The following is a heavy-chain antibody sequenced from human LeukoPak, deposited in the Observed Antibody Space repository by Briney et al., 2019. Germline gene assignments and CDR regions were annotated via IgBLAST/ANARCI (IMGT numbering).Heavy chain of an antibody. J-gene: IGHJ4*02. V-gene: IGHV3-23*01. D-gene: IGHD4-17*01. CDR3: AKGAGDYHLANFDC. Sequence: GGSLRLSCAASGFTLNNYAMSWVRQAPGKGLECVSAIHGSGDSTYNADSVKGRFTISRDNSKDTLYLQMNSLRAEDTAVYYCAKGAGDYHLANFDCWGQGTLVTVSS. CDR1: GFTLNNYA. CDR2: IHGSGDST.